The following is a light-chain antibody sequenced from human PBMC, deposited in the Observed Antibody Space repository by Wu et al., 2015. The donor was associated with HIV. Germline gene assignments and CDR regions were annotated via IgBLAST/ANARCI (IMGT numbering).Light chain of an antibody. CDR3: QQYNDWPET. Sequence: EIVMTQSPATLSVSPGERATLSCRASQDISGKLAWYQQKPGQAPRLLIYGASTRAAGIPARFSGSGSGTEFTLTINSLQSVDFAVYYCQQYNDWPETFGQGTKVEVK. V-gene: IGKV3-15*01. CDR2: GAS. CDR1: QDISGK. J-gene: IGKJ1*01.